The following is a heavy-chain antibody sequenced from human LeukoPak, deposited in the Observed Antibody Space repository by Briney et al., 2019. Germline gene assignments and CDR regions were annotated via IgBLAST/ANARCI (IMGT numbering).Heavy chain of an antibody. CDR2: ISGSGGST. Sequence: GGSLRLSCAASGFTFSSYAMSWVRQAPGKGLEWVSAISGSGGSTYYADSVKGRFTISRDNSKNTLYLQMNSLRAEDTAVYYCVGDLSSGYYYYFDYWGQGTLVSVSS. D-gene: IGHD3-22*01. CDR1: GFTFSSYA. J-gene: IGHJ4*02. V-gene: IGHV3-23*01. CDR3: VGDLSSGYYYYFDY.